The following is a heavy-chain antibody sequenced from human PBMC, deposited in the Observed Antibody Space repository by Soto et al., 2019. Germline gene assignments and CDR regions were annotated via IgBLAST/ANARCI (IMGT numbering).Heavy chain of an antibody. V-gene: IGHV4-31*03. Sequence: QVQLQESGPGLVKPSQTLSLTCTVSGGSISSGGYYWSWIRQHPGKGLEWIGYIYYSGSTYYNPSLKIRVTISVDTSKNQFSLKLSSVTAADTAVYYCARGTLWFGELSYYFDYWGQGTLVTVSS. CDR3: ARGTLWFGELSYYFDY. CDR2: IYYSGST. J-gene: IGHJ4*02. D-gene: IGHD3-10*01. CDR1: GGSISSGGYY.